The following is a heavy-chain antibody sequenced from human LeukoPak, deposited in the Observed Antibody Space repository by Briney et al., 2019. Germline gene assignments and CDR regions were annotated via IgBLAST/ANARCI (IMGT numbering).Heavy chain of an antibody. CDR2: ISSSSSYI. J-gene: IGHJ6*03. V-gene: IGHV3-11*06. D-gene: IGHD3-22*01. CDR1: GFTFSDYY. Sequence: IPGGSLRLSCAASGFTFSDYYMSWIRQAPGKGLEWVSSISSSSSYIYYADSVKGRFTISRDNAKNSLYLQMNSLRAEDTAVYYCARYYDSSGYYNYYYYYMDVWGKGTTVTVSS. CDR3: ARYYDSSGYYNYYYYYMDV.